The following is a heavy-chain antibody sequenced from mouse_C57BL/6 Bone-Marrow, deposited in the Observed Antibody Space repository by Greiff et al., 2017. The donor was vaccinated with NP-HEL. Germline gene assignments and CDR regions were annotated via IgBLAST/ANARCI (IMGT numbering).Heavy chain of an antibody. D-gene: IGHD2-5*01. CDR1: GFTFSSYT. V-gene: IGHV5-9*01. CDR3: ARRYSKYYFDY. CDR2: ISGGGGNT. Sequence: DVKLVESGGGLVKPGGSLKLSCAASGFTFSSYTMSWVRQTPEKRLEWVATISGGGGNTYYPDSVKGRFAISRDNAKNTLYLQMSSLRSEDTALYYCARRYSKYYFDYWGQGTTLTVSS. J-gene: IGHJ2*01.